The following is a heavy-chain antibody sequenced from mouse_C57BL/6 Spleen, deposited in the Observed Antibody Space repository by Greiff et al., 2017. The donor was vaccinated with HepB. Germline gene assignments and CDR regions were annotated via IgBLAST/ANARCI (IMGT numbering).Heavy chain of an antibody. J-gene: IGHJ4*01. Sequence: QVQLQQPGTELVKPRASVKLSCKASGYTFTSYWMHWVKQRPGQGLEWIGNINPSNGGTNYNEKFKSKATLTVDKSSSTAYMQLSSLTSEDSAVYYCARHWYYSNYEGYYYAMDYWGQGTSVTVSS. CDR2: INPSNGGT. V-gene: IGHV1-53*01. CDR1: GYTFTSYW. D-gene: IGHD2-5*01. CDR3: ARHWYYSNYEGYYYAMDY.